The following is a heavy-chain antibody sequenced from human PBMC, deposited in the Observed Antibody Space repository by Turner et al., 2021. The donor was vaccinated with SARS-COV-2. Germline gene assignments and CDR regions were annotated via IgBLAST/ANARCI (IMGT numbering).Heavy chain of an antibody. CDR3: ARHPLNDDFWSGYYYYGMDV. D-gene: IGHD3-3*01. V-gene: IGHV4-59*08. CDR1: GGSISSYY. Sequence: QVQLQESVPGLVKPSETLSLTCTVSGGSISSYYWSWIRQPPGKGLEWIGYISYSGSTNYNPSLKSRVTISVDTSKNQFSLKLSSVTAADTAVYYCARHPLNDDFWSGYYYYGMDVWGQGTTVTVSS. CDR2: ISYSGST. J-gene: IGHJ6*02.